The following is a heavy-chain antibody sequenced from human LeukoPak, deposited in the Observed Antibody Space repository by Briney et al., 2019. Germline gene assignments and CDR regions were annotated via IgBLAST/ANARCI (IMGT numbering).Heavy chain of an antibody. V-gene: IGHV1-2*02. Sequence: ASVQVSCKASGYTFTGYYMHWVRQAPGQGLEWMGWINPNSGGTNYAQKFQGRVTMTRDTSISTAYMELSRLRSDDTAVYYCARDGSGSYYGTIQFDYWGQGTLVTVSS. J-gene: IGHJ4*02. CDR2: INPNSGGT. CDR3: ARDGSGSYYGTIQFDY. CDR1: GYTFTGYY. D-gene: IGHD3-10*01.